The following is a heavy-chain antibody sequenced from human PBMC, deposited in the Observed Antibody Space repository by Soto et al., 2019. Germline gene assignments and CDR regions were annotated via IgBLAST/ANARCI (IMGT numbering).Heavy chain of an antibody. J-gene: IGHJ6*02. CDR1: GGSFSGYY. CDR3: AREESYYGMDV. CDR2: INHSGST. Sequence: SETLSLTCAVYGGSFSGYYWSWIRQPPGKGLEWIGAINHSGSTNYNPSLKSRVTISVDTSKNQFSLKLSSATAADTAVYYCAREESYYGMDVWGQGTTVTVSS. V-gene: IGHV4-34*01.